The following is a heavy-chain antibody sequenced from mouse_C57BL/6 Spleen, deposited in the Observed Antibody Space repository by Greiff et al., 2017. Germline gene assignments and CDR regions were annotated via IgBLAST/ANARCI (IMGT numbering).Heavy chain of an antibody. V-gene: IGHV3-6*01. CDR3: ARDRDYCGSLYYFDY. J-gene: IGHJ2*01. D-gene: IGHD1-1*01. Sequence: EVKLMESGPGLVKPSQSLSLTCSVTGYSITSGYYWNWIRQFPGNKLEWMGYISYDGSNNYNPSLKNRISITRDTSKNQFFLKLNSVTTEDTATYYCARDRDYCGSLYYFDYWGQGTTLTVSS. CDR1: GYSITSGYY. CDR2: ISYDGSN.